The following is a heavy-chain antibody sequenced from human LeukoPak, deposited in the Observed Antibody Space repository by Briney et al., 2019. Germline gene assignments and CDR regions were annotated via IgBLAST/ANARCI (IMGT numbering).Heavy chain of an antibody. CDR3: AKADEMNMDY. V-gene: IGHV3-33*06. CDR2: IWYDGSIK. Sequence: GGSLRLSCAASGFTFSRYGMHWVRQAPGKGLEWVAVIWYDGSIKYYAESVKGRFTISKDNSKNALYLQMNSLRAEDTAVYYCAKADEMNMDYWGQGTLVIVSS. CDR1: GFTFSRYG. D-gene: IGHD2/OR15-2a*01. J-gene: IGHJ4*02.